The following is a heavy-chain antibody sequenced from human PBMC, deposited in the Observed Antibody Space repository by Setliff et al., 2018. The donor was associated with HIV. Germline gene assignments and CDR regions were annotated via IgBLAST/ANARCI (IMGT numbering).Heavy chain of an antibody. CDR2: IKPSETT. J-gene: IGHJ6*03. D-gene: IGHD5-18*01. V-gene: IGHV4-34*01. Sequence: PSETLSLTCAVYGETFNNFYWSWIRQAPGKGLEWIGEIKPSETTNNNPSLKSRVIISVDTSKNQLSLKLTSVTAADTAIYYCARHLRGYSYGSFYSLHMDVWGKGTTVTVSS. CDR3: ARHLRGYSYGSFYSLHMDV. CDR1: GETFNNFY.